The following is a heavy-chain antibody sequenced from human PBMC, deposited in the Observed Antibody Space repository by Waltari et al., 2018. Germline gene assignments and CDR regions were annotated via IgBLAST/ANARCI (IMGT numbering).Heavy chain of an antibody. CDR1: GGSISSCRYY. Sequence: QLQLQEAAPGLVTPSETLSLTCTVSGGSISSCRYYWGWTRQPPGKGREWIGSSYYSGSTYYNPSLKSRVTISVETSKNQFSLKLSSVTAADTAVYYCASTVYYDSSGWTYYFDYWGQGTLVTVSS. CDR3: ASTVYYDSSGWTYYFDY. J-gene: IGHJ4*02. V-gene: IGHV4-39*01. D-gene: IGHD3-22*01. CDR2: SYYSGST.